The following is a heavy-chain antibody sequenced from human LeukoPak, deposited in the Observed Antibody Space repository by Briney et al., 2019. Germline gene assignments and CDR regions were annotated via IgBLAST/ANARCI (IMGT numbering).Heavy chain of an antibody. CDR2: TYCRSKWYN. CDR3: PRAYELASRVLLTYGMDV. D-gene: IGHD3-10*01. Sequence: HTLSLTCAISGDSVSSNSAAWNWSRQSRSRGLEWLGRTYCRSKWYNDYAVSVKSRITINPDTSKNQFSLPLNSVTPDDMAVYYCPRAYELASRVLLTYGMDVWGHGTTVTVSS. V-gene: IGHV6-1*01. J-gene: IGHJ6*02. CDR1: GDSVSSNSAA.